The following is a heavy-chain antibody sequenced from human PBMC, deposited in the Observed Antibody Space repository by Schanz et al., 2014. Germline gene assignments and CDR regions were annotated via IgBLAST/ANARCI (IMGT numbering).Heavy chain of an antibody. CDR1: GFIFDDYG. CDR2: MSGSGSTA. V-gene: IGHV3-23*01. D-gene: IGHD1-1*01. Sequence: EVLLLESGGRVERPGGSLRLSCAASGFIFDDYGMSWVRQVPGKGLEWVSGMSGSGSTADYADSVKGRFTISRDNSKNTLYLQMKSLRVEDTAVYYCVKDPDKYNWNDVEGMDVWGPGTTVTVSS. J-gene: IGHJ6*01. CDR3: VKDPDKYNWNDVEGMDV.